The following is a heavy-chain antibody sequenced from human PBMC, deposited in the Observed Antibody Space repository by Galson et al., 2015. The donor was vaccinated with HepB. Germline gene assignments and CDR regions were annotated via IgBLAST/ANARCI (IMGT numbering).Heavy chain of an antibody. CDR1: GYTFTRHG. CDR2: INGCNGNT. CDR3: ARDPPIYYGSGICDY. J-gene: IGHJ4*02. V-gene: IGHV1-18*01. Sequence: SVKVSCKASGYTFTRHGISWVRQAPGQGLEWMGWINGCNGNTNYAQKFQGRVTLTRDTSTNTVYMDLRSLRSDDTAVYYCARDPPIYYGSGICDYWGQGTLVTVSS. D-gene: IGHD3-10*01.